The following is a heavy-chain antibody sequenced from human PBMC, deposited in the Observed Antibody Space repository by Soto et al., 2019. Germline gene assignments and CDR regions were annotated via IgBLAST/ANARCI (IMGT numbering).Heavy chain of an antibody. Sequence: QVQLVQSGAEVKKPGSSVKVSCKASGGTFSSYAISWVRQAPGQGLEWMGGIIPIFGTANYAQKFQGRATITADESTSTAYMELSSLRSEDTAVYYCARAHVDTAMVTYYYYGMDVWGQGTTVTVSS. J-gene: IGHJ6*02. CDR1: GGTFSSYA. CDR3: ARAHVDTAMVTYYYYGMDV. CDR2: IIPIFGTA. D-gene: IGHD5-18*01. V-gene: IGHV1-69*01.